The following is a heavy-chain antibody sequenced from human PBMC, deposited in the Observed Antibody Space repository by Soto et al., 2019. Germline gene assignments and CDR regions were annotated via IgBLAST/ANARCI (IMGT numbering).Heavy chain of an antibody. CDR3: ARDPGEELLDFDY. J-gene: IGHJ4*02. Sequence: WGSMILSCAASGFNCSSYAMHWVRQAPGKGLEWVAVISYDGGNKYYAASVKGRFTISRDNSKNTLYLQMNSLRAEDTAVYYCARDPGEELLDFDYWGQGTLVTVSS. V-gene: IGHV3-30-3*01. CDR2: ISYDGGNK. CDR1: GFNCSSYA. D-gene: IGHD1-26*01.